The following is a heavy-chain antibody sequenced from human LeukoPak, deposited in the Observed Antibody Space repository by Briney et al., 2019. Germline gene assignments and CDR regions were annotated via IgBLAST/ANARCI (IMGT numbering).Heavy chain of an antibody. D-gene: IGHD5-18*01. CDR2: INPNSGGT. Sequence: ASVKVSCKASGYTFTGYYMHWVRQAPGQGLEWMGWINPNSGGTNYAQKFQGRVTMTRDTSISTAYMELSRLRSDDTAVYYCARVISRGYSYGYVLVYWGQGTLVTVSS. J-gene: IGHJ4*02. CDR3: ARVISRGYSYGYVLVY. CDR1: GYTFTGYY. V-gene: IGHV1-2*02.